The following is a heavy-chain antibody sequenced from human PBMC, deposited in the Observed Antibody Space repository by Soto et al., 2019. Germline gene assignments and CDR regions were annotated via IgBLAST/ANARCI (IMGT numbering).Heavy chain of an antibody. D-gene: IGHD3-3*01. J-gene: IGHJ4*02. Sequence: VQLLESGGGLVQPGGSLRLSCAASGFTFSSYAMSWVRQAPGKGLEWVSAISGSGGSTYYADSVKGRFTISRDNSKNTLYLQMNSLRAEDTAVYYCAKDQFRYYDFWSGPLDYWGQGTLVTVSS. CDR1: GFTFSSYA. CDR2: ISGSGGST. CDR3: AKDQFRYYDFWSGPLDY. V-gene: IGHV3-23*01.